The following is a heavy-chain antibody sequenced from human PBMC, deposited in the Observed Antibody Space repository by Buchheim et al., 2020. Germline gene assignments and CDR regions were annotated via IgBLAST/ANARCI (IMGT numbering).Heavy chain of an antibody. D-gene: IGHD4-17*01. Sequence: QVQLQESGPGLVKPSGTLSLSCAVSGDSIGSSHWWTWVRQPPGKGLEWIGEIYRSGTTNYSPSLKSRVTMSADESKNQFSLKLTSVTAADTAVYYCATRSTGDYVDFDYWGQGTL. CDR2: IYRSGTT. CDR3: ATRSTGDYVDFDY. J-gene: IGHJ4*02. CDR1: GDSIGSSHW. V-gene: IGHV4-4*02.